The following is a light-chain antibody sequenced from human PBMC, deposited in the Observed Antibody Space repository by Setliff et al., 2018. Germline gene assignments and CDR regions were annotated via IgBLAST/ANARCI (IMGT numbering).Light chain of an antibody. V-gene: IGLV2-14*04. CDR2: DVN. CDR1: SSDVGSYDL. CDR3: CAYTGSSTYV. J-gene: IGLJ1*01. Sequence: SSDVGSYDLVSWYQQHPGTAPKLIISDVNNRPSGVSNRFSGSKSGNTASLTISGLQAEDEAAYYCCAYTGSSTYVFGTGTKVTVL.